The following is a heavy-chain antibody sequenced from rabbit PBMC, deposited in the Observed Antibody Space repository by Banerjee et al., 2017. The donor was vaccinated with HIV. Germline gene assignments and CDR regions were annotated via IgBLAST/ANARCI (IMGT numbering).Heavy chain of an antibody. J-gene: IGHJ4*01. D-gene: IGHD4-2*01. V-gene: IGHV1S40*01. Sequence: QSLEESGGDLVKPGASLTVTCTASGFSFSSSYWICWVRQAPGKGLEWIACIHAGSSGSTYYASWAKGRFTISKTSSTAVTLQMTSLTAADTATYFCARDAGSDIGWNFGWWGQGTLVTVS. CDR2: IHAGSSGST. CDR1: GFSFSSSYW. CDR3: ARDAGSDIGWNFGW.